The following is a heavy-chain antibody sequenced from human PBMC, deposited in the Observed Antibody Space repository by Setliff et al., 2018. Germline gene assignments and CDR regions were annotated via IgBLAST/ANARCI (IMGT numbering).Heavy chain of an antibody. Sequence: GGSLRLSCAASGFTFSNYGMTWVRQAPGKGLEWISYISTSGSTIYYVDSVKGRFTISRDNGKSTLYLQMNSLRADDTAVYYCARDQVVARVHGFDIWGRGTKVTVSS. CDR3: ARDQVVARVHGFDI. D-gene: IGHD2-15*01. J-gene: IGHJ3*02. V-gene: IGHV3-48*04. CDR2: ISTSGSTI. CDR1: GFTFSNYG.